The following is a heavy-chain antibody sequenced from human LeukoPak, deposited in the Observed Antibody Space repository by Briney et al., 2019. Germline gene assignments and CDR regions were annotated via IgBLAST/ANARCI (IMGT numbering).Heavy chain of an antibody. V-gene: IGHV3-33*01. J-gene: IGHJ3*01. D-gene: IGHD1-26*01. CDR1: GFTFSTYA. Sequence: GGFLRLSCAASGFTFSTYAVHWVRQAPGKGLEWVAVVWHDELNRHYADSVKGRFTISRDDSKNTLYLQMNNLRVEDTALYYCARVFETQVGRNDVWGQGTMVIVSS. CDR3: ARVFETQVGRNDV. CDR2: VWHDELNR.